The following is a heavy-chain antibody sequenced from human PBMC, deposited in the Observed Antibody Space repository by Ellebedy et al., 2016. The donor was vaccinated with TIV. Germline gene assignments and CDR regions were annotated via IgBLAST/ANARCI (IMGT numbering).Heavy chain of an antibody. V-gene: IGHV1-18*04. D-gene: IGHD2-21*01. CDR3: ARDWAVIGSHAFDI. J-gene: IGHJ3*02. Sequence: ASVKVSCXASGYTFSRYGIAWVRQARGQGLEWVGWISTKSGDTHYAQKVQDRVRMTADTSTNTAYMKLRSLASDDTGVYYCARDWAVIGSHAFDIWGQGTKVTVSS. CDR1: GYTFSRYG. CDR2: ISTKSGDT.